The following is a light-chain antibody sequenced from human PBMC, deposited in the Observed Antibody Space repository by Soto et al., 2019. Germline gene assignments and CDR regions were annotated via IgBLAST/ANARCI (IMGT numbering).Light chain of an antibody. J-gene: IGLJ1*01. CDR1: SSDVGGYKF. Sequence: QSALTQPPSASASPGQSVTISCTGTSSDVGGYKFVSWYQQHPGKAPKLIIYEVSQRPSGVPDRFSASKSGDTASLTVSGLRAEDEADYYCSSYAGSNMGVFGSGTKVTVL. V-gene: IGLV2-8*01. CDR3: SSYAGSNMGV. CDR2: EVS.